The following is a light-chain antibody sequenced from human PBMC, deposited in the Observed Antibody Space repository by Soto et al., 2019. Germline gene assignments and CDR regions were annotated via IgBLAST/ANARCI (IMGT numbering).Light chain of an antibody. J-gene: IGLJ2*01. Sequence: QSALTQPASVSGSPGQSITITCTGSRSDIGSYNYVSWYQHHPGKAPRLIIFEVSNRPSGVSNRFSGSKSGNTASLTVSGLQTDDESEYFCSSFTTANTVVFGGGTQLTVL. CDR1: RSDIGSYNY. CDR2: EVS. CDR3: SSFTTANTVV. V-gene: IGLV2-14*01.